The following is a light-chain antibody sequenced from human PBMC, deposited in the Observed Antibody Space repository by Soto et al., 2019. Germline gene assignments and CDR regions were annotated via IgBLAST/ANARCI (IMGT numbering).Light chain of an antibody. J-gene: IGLJ1*01. CDR1: SSDVGSYNL. V-gene: IGLV2-23*01. Sequence: QSALTQPASVSGSPGQSITISCTGTSSDVGSYNLVSWYQQHPGKAPKLMIYEGSKRPSGVSNRFSGSKSGNTASLTISGLQDEDEAYYYCCSYAGSSTSFGTGTKLTVL. CDR3: CSYAGSSTS. CDR2: EGS.